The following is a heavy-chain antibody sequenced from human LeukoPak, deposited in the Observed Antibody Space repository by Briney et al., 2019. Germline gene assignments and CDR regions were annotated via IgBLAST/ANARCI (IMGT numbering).Heavy chain of an antibody. Sequence: SETLSLTCAVSGDSITNYYLSWIRQPPGKGLEWIGYFYYSGNTNYHPSLKSRVAISADTSKNQFSLKLNSVTAADTAVYYCATGAVWFDPWGQGTLVTVSS. J-gene: IGHJ5*02. CDR3: ATGAVWFDP. CDR1: GDSITNYY. V-gene: IGHV4-59*01. CDR2: FYYSGNT.